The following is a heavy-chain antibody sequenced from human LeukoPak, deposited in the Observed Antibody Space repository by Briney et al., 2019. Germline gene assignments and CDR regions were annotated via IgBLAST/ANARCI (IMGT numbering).Heavy chain of an antibody. CDR3: ARLLDAAYRSTYWPYGMDV. CDR2: INPNNGAT. D-gene: IGHD3-3*01. Sequence: RASVKVSCKASGYTFISNYIHWVRQAPGQGLEWVGIINPNNGATTYAQRLQGRIAMTRDTSTSTVYMELSSLRSDDTAVYYCARLLDAAYRSTYWPYGMDVWGQGTTVIVSS. V-gene: IGHV1-46*03. J-gene: IGHJ6*02. CDR1: GYTFISNY.